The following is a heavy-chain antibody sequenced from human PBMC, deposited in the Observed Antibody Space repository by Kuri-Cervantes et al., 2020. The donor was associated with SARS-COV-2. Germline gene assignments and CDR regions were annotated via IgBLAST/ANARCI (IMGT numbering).Heavy chain of an antibody. Sequence: SETLSLTCTVSGGSINSGSYYWGWIRQPPGKGLEWIGSINYGGTSYYNPSLKSRVTISVDTSSKQFSLNLSSVTAADTAVYYCARAYGFLRYIYYMDVWGRGTTVTVSS. V-gene: IGHV4-39*07. J-gene: IGHJ6*03. D-gene: IGHD4-17*01. CDR3: ARAYGFLRYIYYMDV. CDR2: INYGGTS. CDR1: GGSINSGSYY.